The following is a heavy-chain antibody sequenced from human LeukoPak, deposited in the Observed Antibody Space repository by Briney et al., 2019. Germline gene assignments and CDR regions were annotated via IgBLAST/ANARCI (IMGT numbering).Heavy chain of an antibody. V-gene: IGHV3-74*01. J-gene: IGHJ4*02. CDR1: GFTFDDYA. D-gene: IGHD5-18*01. CDR2: INRDGSST. CDR3: ARGGGCSYGSFDY. Sequence: GGSLRLSCAASGFTFDDYAMHWVRQAPGKGLVWVSRINRDGSSTSYADSVKGRFTISRDNAKNTLYLQMNSLRAEDTAVYYCARGGGCSYGSFDYWGQGTLVTVSS.